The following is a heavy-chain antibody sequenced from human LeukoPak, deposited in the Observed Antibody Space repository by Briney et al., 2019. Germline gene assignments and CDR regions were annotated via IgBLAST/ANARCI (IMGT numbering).Heavy chain of an antibody. CDR3: ARTLPRMITFGGVIAARDDY. CDR2: IYYSGST. J-gene: IGHJ4*02. V-gene: IGHV4-30-4*08. Sequence: ASETLSLTCTVSGGSISSGDYYWSWIRQPPGKGLEWIGYIYYSGSTYYNPPLKSRVTISVDTSKNQFSLKLSSVTAADTAVYYCARTLPRMITFGGVIAARDDYWGQGTLVTVSS. D-gene: IGHD3-16*02. CDR1: GGSISSGDYY.